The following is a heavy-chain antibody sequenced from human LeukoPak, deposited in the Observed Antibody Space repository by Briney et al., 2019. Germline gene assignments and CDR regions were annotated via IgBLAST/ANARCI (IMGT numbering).Heavy chain of an antibody. Sequence: ASVKVSCKASGYTFTGYYMHWVRQAPGQGLEWMGWINPNSGGTNYAQKFQGRVTMTRDTSISTAYMELSRLRSDDTAVYYCARDTLSSSWWDPLRCYYMDVWGKGTPVTVSS. CDR2: INPNSGGT. D-gene: IGHD6-6*01. CDR3: ARDTLSSSWWDPLRCYYMDV. CDR1: GYTFTGYY. V-gene: IGHV1-2*02. J-gene: IGHJ6*03.